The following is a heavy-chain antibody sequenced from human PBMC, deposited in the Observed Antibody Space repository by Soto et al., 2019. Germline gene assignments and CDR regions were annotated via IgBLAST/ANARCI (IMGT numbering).Heavy chain of an antibody. Sequence: SETLSLTCTVAGGSISSSSYYWGWIRQPPGKGLEWIGSIYYSGSTYYNPSLKSRVTISVDTSKNQFSLKLSSVTAADTAVYYCARIAIAGTACFLDYWGQGTLVTVSS. CDR2: IYYSGST. D-gene: IGHD6-13*01. V-gene: IGHV4-39*01. CDR1: GGSISSSSYY. CDR3: ARIAIAGTACFLDY. J-gene: IGHJ4*02.